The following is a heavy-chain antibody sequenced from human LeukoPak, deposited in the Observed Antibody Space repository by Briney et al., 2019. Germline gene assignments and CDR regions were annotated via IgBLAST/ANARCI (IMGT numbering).Heavy chain of an antibody. D-gene: IGHD3-22*01. V-gene: IGHV4-38-2*02. Sequence: SETLSLTCTVSGYSITSGYYWGWIRQPPGKGLEWIGSIYHSGSTYYNPSLKSRLTISVDTSKNQFSLKLSSVTAADTAVYYCARAGDSSGYYYSQYYFDHWGQGTLLTVSS. J-gene: IGHJ4*02. CDR2: IYHSGST. CDR1: GYSITSGYY. CDR3: ARAGDSSGYYYSQYYFDH.